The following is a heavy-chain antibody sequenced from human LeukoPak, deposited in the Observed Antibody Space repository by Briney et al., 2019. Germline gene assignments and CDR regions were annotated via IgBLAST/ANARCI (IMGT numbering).Heavy chain of an antibody. V-gene: IGHV3-30*02. CDR2: IQYDGTNK. Sequence: GGSLTLSCAASGFTFSSYVMHWVRQPPGKGLEWVTFIQYDGTNKYNAASVSGRFTVPRENSKNTLYLQMNSLRAEDTSVYYCAKMKYQLLSYFDYWGQGTLVTVSS. CDR3: AKMKYQLLSYFDY. CDR1: GFTFSSYV. D-gene: IGHD2-2*01. J-gene: IGHJ4*02.